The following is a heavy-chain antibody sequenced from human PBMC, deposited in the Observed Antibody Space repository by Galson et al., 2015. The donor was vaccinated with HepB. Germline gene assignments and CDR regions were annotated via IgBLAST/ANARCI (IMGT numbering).Heavy chain of an antibody. D-gene: IGHD2-8*02. CDR3: ARGQDGQSLYGPVLAPVDY. CDR1: GFTFSDYY. Sequence: SLRLSCAASGFTFSDYYMSWIRQTPGRGLEWVSYISSSSTYTNYADSVKGRFTISRDNAKNSLYLQMNSLRAEDTAVYYCARGQDGQSLYGPVLAPVDYWGQGTLVTVSS. CDR2: ISSSSTYT. J-gene: IGHJ4*02. V-gene: IGHV3-11*06.